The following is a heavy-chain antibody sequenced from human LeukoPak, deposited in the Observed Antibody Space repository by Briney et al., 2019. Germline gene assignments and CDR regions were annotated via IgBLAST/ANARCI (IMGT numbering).Heavy chain of an antibody. J-gene: IGHJ4*02. Sequence: GGSLRLSCAASGFTFSSYAMSWVRQAPGKGLEWVSAISGSGNSTYYADSVKGRFTISRDNSKNTLYLQMNSLRAEDTSVYYCAKKITYYYESSGSDWGQGTLVTVSS. D-gene: IGHD3-22*01. CDR1: GFTFSSYA. CDR2: ISGSGNST. V-gene: IGHV3-23*01. CDR3: AKKITYYYESSGSD.